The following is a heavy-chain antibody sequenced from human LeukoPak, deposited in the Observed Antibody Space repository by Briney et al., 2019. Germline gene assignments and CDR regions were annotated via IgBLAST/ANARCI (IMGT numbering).Heavy chain of an antibody. J-gene: IGHJ4*02. CDR1: GASISSHY. V-gene: IGHV4-34*01. D-gene: IGHD2-2*01. CDR3: ARGPHLGDIVVVPAAIDFDY. Sequence: SETLSLTCSVSGASISSHYWSWIRQPPGKGLEWIGEINHSGSTNYNPSLKSRVTISVDTSKNQFSLKLSSVTAADTAVYYCARGPHLGDIVVVPAAIDFDYWGQGTLVTVSS. CDR2: INHSGST.